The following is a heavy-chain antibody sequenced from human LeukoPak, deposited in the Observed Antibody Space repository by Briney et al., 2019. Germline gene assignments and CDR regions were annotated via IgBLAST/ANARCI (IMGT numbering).Heavy chain of an antibody. CDR1: GFLFRLYW. CDR2: IKPDGSAA. CDR3: ATHSDWRFDF. V-gene: IGHV3-7*01. Sequence: GGSLRLLCTDSGFLFRLYWLSWVSQARGKGLEWLASIKPDGSAAIYVDSMKGRFTISRDNAKNSLYLQMNSLTVEDTAVYYCATHSDWRFDFWGQGTLVTVSS. J-gene: IGHJ4*02. D-gene: IGHD6-19*01.